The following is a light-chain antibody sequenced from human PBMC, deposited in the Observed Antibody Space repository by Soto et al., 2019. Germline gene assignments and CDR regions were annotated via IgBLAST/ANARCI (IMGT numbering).Light chain of an antibody. CDR2: EGS. J-gene: IGLJ2*01. Sequence: QSALTQPASVSGSPGQSITISCTGTSSDVGSYNLVSWYQQHLGKAPKLMIYEGSKRPSGVSNRFSGSKSGNTASLTISGLQAEDEADYYCCSYAGSSTGVVFGGGTKLTVL. V-gene: IGLV2-23*01. CDR1: SSDVGSYNL. CDR3: CSYAGSSTGVV.